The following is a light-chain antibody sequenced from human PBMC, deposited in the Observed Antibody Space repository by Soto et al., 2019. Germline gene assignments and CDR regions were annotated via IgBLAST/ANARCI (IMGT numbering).Light chain of an antibody. V-gene: IGLV2-14*03. CDR2: DVN. J-gene: IGLJ1*01. CDR3: SSYTTSSTLGV. Sequence: QSVLTQPASVSGSPGQSITISCTGNSSDVGGYNYVSWYQQHPGKAPKLMIYDVNNRPSGVSNRFSGSKSGNTASLTISGLQAEDEADYYCSSYTTSSTLGVFGTGTKVTVL. CDR1: SSDVGGYNY.